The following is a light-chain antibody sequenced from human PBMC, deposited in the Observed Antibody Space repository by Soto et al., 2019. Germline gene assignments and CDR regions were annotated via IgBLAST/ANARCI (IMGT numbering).Light chain of an antibody. CDR1: QDISNY. Sequence: DIQMTQSPSSLSASVGNRVIITCRASQDISNYLAWYQQKPGKVPKLLIYGASTLQSGVPSRFSGSGSGTDFTLHISSLQPEDVATYYCQKHNSAPLFGGGTKVEIK. V-gene: IGKV1-27*01. CDR2: GAS. CDR3: QKHNSAPL. J-gene: IGKJ4*01.